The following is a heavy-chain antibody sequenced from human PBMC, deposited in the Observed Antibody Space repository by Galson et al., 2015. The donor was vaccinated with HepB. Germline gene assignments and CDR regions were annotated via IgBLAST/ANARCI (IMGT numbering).Heavy chain of an antibody. CDR2: FDPEDGET. CDR1: GYTLTELS. V-gene: IGHV1-24*01. Sequence: SVKVSCKVSGYTLTELSMHWVRQAPGKGLEWMGGFDPEDGETIYAQKFQGRVTMAEDTSTDTAYMELSSLRSEDTAVYYCATVSLPPYYYYMDVWGKGTTVTVSS. CDR3: ATVSLPPYYYYMDV. J-gene: IGHJ6*03.